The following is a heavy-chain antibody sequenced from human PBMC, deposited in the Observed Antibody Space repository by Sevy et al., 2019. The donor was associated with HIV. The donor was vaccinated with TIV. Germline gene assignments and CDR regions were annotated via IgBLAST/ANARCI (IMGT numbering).Heavy chain of an antibody. CDR2: ISGSGTST. V-gene: IGHV3-23*01. CDR1: GFTFSTYS. CDR3: AREEGLNWFDS. J-gene: IGHJ5*01. Sequence: GGSLRLSCAASGFTFSTYSMTWVRQAPGNGLEWVSGISGSGTSTYFADFVEGRFTISRDNSKNTFYLQMNSLTVEDTAIYYCAREEGLNWFDSWGQGTLVTVSS.